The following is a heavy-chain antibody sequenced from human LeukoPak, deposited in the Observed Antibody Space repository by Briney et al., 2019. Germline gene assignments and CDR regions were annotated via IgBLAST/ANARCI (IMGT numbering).Heavy chain of an antibody. D-gene: IGHD4-17*01. Sequence: GGSLRLSCAASGFTFSSYGMHWVRQAPGKGLEWVAFIRYDGNNKYYADSVKGRFTISRDNSKNTLYLQMNSLRAEDTAVYYCAKEIAYGDYAGGFDYWGQGTLVTVSS. CDR2: IRYDGNNK. V-gene: IGHV3-30*02. CDR3: AKEIAYGDYAGGFDY. J-gene: IGHJ4*02. CDR1: GFTFSSYG.